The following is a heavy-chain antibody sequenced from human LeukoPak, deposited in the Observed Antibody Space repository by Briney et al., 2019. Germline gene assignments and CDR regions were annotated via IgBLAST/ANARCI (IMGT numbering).Heavy chain of an antibody. J-gene: IGHJ4*02. CDR3: ARAETGYYYDSSGYPFAY. CDR2: ISSSSSYI. V-gene: IGHV3-21*01. Sequence: GGSLRLSCAASGFTFSSYSMIWVRQAPGKGLEWVSSISSSSSYIYYADSVKGRFTVSRDNAKNSLYLQMNSLRAEDTAVYYCARAETGYYYDSSGYPFAYWGQGALVTVSS. D-gene: IGHD3-22*01. CDR1: GFTFSSYS.